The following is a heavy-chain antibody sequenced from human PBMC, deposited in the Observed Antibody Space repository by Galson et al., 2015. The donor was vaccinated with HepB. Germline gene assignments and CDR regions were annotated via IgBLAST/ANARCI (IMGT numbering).Heavy chain of an antibody. J-gene: IGHJ6*02. CDR2: ISYDGSNK. CDR1: GFTFSSYA. D-gene: IGHD3-10*01. V-gene: IGHV3-30*04. CDR3: ARIPVLRVYYYGMDV. Sequence: SLRLSCAASGFTFSSYAMHWVRQAPGKGLEWVAVISYDGSNKYYADSVKGRFTISRDNSKNTLYLQMNSLRAEDTAVYYCARIPVLRVYYYGMDVWGQGTTVTVSS.